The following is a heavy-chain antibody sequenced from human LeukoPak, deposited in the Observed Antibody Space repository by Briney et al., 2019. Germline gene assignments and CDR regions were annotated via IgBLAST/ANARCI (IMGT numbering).Heavy chain of an antibody. CDR1: GYSISSGYY. CDR2: IYHSGST. Sequence: PSETLSLTCTVSGYSISSGYYWGWIRQPPGKGLEWIGSIYHSGSTYYNPSLKSRVTISVDTSKNQFSLKLSSVTAADTAVYYCARTYYYDSSGYGSLYYYYYYMDVWGKGTTVTVSS. J-gene: IGHJ6*03. D-gene: IGHD3-22*01. V-gene: IGHV4-38-2*02. CDR3: ARTYYYDSSGYGSLYYYYYYMDV.